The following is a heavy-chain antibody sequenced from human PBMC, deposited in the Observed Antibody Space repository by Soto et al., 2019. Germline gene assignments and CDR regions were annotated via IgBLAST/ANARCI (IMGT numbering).Heavy chain of an antibody. CDR3: AGERPPVDY. Sequence: QIQLVQSGAEVKKPGASVKVSCKASGYTFSSYHITWVRQAPGQGLEWMGWISAYNGNTNYAQNLRGRVTMTTDPPTCTADTGLRSLGSDVTAVHYCAGERPPVDYCGQRTLFTVSS. J-gene: IGHJ4*02. CDR2: ISAYNGNT. V-gene: IGHV1-18*01. CDR1: GYTFSSYH.